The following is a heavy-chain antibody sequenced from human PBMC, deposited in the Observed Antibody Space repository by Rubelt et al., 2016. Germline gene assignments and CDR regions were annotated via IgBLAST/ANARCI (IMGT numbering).Heavy chain of an antibody. CDR1: GYTFTSYA. Sequence: QAQLVQSGAEGKKPGASVKVSCKASGYTFTSYAMHWVRQAPGQRLEWMGWINDGHGSTTYSQKFQGRVTITRDTSASTAYMELSSLRSEDTAVYYCARDQEYYDILTGYLSGKDVWGQGTTVTVSS. CDR2: INDGHGST. D-gene: IGHD3-9*01. CDR3: ARDQEYYDILTGYLSGKDV. J-gene: IGHJ6*02. V-gene: IGHV1-3*01.